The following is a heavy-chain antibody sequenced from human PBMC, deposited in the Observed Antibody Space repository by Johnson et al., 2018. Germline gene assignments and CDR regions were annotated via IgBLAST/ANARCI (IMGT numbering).Heavy chain of an antibody. Sequence: VQLVQSGGGLVQPGRSLRLSCAASGFTFSSYDMHWVRQATGQGLEWVSAIGPAGDTYYPAYVKGRFTIPRENAKNSMYLQMNSLRAEETAVYYCARDSCAYSSSCQKVAFDIWGQGTMVTVSS. V-gene: IGHV3-13*01. CDR2: IGPAGDT. D-gene: IGHD6-13*01. J-gene: IGHJ3*02. CDR3: ARDSCAYSSSCQKVAFDI. CDR1: GFTFSSYD.